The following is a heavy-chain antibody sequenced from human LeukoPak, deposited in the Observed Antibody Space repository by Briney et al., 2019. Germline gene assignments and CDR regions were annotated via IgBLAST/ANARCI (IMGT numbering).Heavy chain of an antibody. J-gene: IGHJ4*02. CDR2: ISSNGGST. CDR1: GFTFSSFA. CDR3: VKDLRSDFMGVLSRYLSY. D-gene: IGHD2/OR15-2a*01. V-gene: IGHV3-64D*09. Sequence: GGSLRLSCSASGFTFSSFAMHWVRQAPGKGLEYVAAISSNGGSTYYADSVKGRFTISRDNSKSTLYLQMSSLRAEDTAVYLCVKDLRSDFMGVLSRYLSYWGQGTLATVSS.